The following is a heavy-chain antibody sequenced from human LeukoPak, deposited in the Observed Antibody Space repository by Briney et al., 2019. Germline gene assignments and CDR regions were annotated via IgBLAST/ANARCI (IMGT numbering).Heavy chain of an antibody. CDR1: GGSISSYY. D-gene: IGHD3-10*01. Sequence: ASETLSLTCTVSGGSISSYYWSWIRQPAGKGLEWIGRIYTSGGTNYNPSLKSRVTMSVDTSKNQFSLKLSSVTAADTAVYYCARVNWDYYGSGTLDAFDIWGQGTMVTVSS. CDR2: IYTSGGT. CDR3: ARVNWDYYGSGTLDAFDI. V-gene: IGHV4-4*07. J-gene: IGHJ3*02.